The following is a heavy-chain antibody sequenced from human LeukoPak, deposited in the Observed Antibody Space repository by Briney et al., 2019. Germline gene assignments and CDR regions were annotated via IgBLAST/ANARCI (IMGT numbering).Heavy chain of an antibody. V-gene: IGHV4-4*07. Sequence: PSETLSLTCTVSGGSISSYYWSWIRQPAGKGLEWIGRIYTSGSTNYNPSLKSRVTMSVDTSKNQFSLKLSSVTAADTAVYYCARDRIANPLNWLDPWGQGTLVTVSS. J-gene: IGHJ5*02. CDR1: GGSISSYY. D-gene: IGHD1-14*01. CDR3: ARDRIANPLNWLDP. CDR2: IYTSGST.